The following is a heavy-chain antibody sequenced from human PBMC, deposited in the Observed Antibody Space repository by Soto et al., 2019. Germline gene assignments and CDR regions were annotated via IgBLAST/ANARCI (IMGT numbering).Heavy chain of an antibody. Sequence: QVQLVQSGAEVKKPGSSVKVSCKASGGTFSTYAISWVRQAPGQGLEWMGGIIPIFGTADYAQKFQGRVTXTXXXSPXTAYMELSSLRSQDTAVYYCARHPGRPYYYYGMDVWGQGTTVTVSS. CDR3: ARHPGRPYYYYGMDV. CDR1: GGTFSTYA. CDR2: IIPIFGTA. J-gene: IGHJ6*02. D-gene: IGHD2-15*01. V-gene: IGHV1-69*05.